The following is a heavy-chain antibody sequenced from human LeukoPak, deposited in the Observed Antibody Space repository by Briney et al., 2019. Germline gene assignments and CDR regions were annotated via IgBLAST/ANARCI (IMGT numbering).Heavy chain of an antibody. CDR3: ARDYRNYGEGYYFDY. CDR1: GFTFSSYA. V-gene: IGHV3-30-3*01. D-gene: IGHD4-11*01. CDR2: ISYEGSNK. J-gene: IGHJ4*02. Sequence: GGSLRLSCAASGFTFSSYAMHWVRQAPGKGLEWVAVISYEGSNKYYADSVKGRLTISRDNSKNPLYLQMNSLRAEDPAVYYGARDYRNYGEGYYFDYWGQGTLVTVSS.